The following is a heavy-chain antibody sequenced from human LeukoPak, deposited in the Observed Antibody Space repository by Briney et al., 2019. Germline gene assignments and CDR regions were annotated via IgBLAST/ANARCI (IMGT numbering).Heavy chain of an antibody. D-gene: IGHD1-20*01. CDR1: GFNFSNFG. J-gene: IGHJ4*02. V-gene: IGHV3-30*18. Sequence: GGSLRLSCSASGFNFSNFGMRWVRQAPGKGLEWVAVISDDGSNKYYADSVKGRFTISRDNSKNTLDLQMNSLRAEDTAVYYCAKDRAPYNSNDIDYWGQGTLATVSS. CDR2: ISDDGSNK. CDR3: AKDRAPYNSNDIDY.